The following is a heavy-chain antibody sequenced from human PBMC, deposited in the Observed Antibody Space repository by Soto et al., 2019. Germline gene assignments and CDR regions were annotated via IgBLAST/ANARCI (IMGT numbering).Heavy chain of an antibody. Sequence: GGSLRLSCAASGFTFSSYGMHWVRQAPGKGLEWVAVIWYDGSNKYYADSVKGRFTISRDNSKNTLYLQMNSLRAEDTAVYYCARDSSAAKYYYYYYYMDVWGKGTTVTVSS. J-gene: IGHJ6*03. CDR3: ARDSSAAKYYYYYYYMDV. CDR2: IWYDGSNK. V-gene: IGHV3-33*01. D-gene: IGHD6-13*01. CDR1: GFTFSSYG.